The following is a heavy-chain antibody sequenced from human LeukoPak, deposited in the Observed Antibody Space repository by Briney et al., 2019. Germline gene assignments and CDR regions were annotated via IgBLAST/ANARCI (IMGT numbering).Heavy chain of an antibody. Sequence: SETLSLTCTVSGGSISSGSYYWSWIRQPAGKGLEWIGRIYTSGSTNYNPSLKSRVTISVDTCKNQFSLKLSSVTAADTAVYYCARNPRKYYDFWSGYYTSGLFDIWGQGTMVTVSS. CDR1: GGSISSGSYY. CDR3: ARNPRKYYDFWSGYYTSGLFDI. J-gene: IGHJ3*02. CDR2: IYTSGST. V-gene: IGHV4-61*02. D-gene: IGHD3-3*01.